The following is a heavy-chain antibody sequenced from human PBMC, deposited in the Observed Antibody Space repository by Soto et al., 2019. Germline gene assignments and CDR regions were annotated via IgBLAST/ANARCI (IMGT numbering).Heavy chain of an antibody. CDR1: GFIFSSYA. J-gene: IGHJ4*02. D-gene: IGHD2-15*01. V-gene: IGHV3-23*01. CDR2: ISGSGVNT. Sequence: GSLRLSCAASGFIFSSYAMNWVRQAPGKGLECVAGISGSGVNTYYADSVRGRFTISRDNSKNTLYLQMNSLRDEDTAVDYCAKARSGNDQYYIDYWGQGTLVTVSS. CDR3: AKARSGNDQYYIDY.